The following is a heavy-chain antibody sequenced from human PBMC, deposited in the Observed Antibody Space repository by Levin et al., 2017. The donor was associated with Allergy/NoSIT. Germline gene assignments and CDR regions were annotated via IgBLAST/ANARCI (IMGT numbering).Heavy chain of an antibody. J-gene: IGHJ4*02. D-gene: IGHD3-10*01. Sequence: GESLKISCAASGFTFSSYAMHWVRQAPGKGLEWVAVISYDGNNKYYADSVKGRFTISRDNSKNTLYLQMNSLKTEDTAVYYCARSEGSGNNKRAPGYWGQGTLVTVSS. CDR2: ISYDGNNK. CDR1: GFTFSSYA. V-gene: IGHV3-30-3*01. CDR3: ARSEGSGNNKRAPGY.